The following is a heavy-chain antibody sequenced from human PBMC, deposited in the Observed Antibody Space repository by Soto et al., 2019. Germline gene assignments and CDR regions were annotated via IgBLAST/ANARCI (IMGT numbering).Heavy chain of an antibody. D-gene: IGHD1-1*01. CDR1: VGSISSGNYY. V-gene: IGHV4-30-4*01. CDR2: ISYSGST. CDR3: ATMGTPATGLYYFPF. Sequence: QVQLQASGPGLVKPSQTLSLTCTVSVGSISSGNYYWGWIRQPPGKGLEWIGFISYSGSTYYNAALNCPVTITVDTSKNQFSLNLSLVTAADTAVYYCATMGTPATGLYYFPFWCQGVLVTVSA. J-gene: IGHJ4*02.